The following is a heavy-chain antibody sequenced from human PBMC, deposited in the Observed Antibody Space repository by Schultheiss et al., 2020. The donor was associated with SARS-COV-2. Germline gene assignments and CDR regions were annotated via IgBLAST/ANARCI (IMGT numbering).Heavy chain of an antibody. D-gene: IGHD1-14*01. J-gene: IGHJ6*02. Sequence: GGSLRLSCAASGFTFSSYSINWVRQAPGKGLEWVSSISGSSSYIYYADSVKGRFTISRDNAKNSLYLQMNSLRAEDTAVYSCARDIKSYYYYGMDVWGQGTTVTV. CDR2: ISGSSSYI. CDR1: GFTFSSYS. CDR3: ARDIKSYYYYGMDV. V-gene: IGHV3-21*01.